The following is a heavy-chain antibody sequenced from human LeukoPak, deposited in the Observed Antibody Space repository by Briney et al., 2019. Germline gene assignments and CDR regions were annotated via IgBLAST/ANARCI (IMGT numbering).Heavy chain of an antibody. CDR3: AREGYGLYYFDS. CDR2: IYSGGST. J-gene: IGHJ4*02. V-gene: IGHV3-66*01. D-gene: IGHD5-12*01. CDR1: GFTVSSNY. Sequence: GGSLRLSCAASGFTVSSNYMSWVGQAPGKGLEWVSVIYSGGSTYYADSVKGRFTISRDNSKNTLYLQMNSLRAEDTAVYYCAREGYGLYYFDSWGQGTLVTVSS.